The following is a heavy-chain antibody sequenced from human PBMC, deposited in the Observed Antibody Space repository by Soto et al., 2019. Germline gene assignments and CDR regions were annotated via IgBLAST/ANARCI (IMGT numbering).Heavy chain of an antibody. V-gene: IGHV4-39*01. CDR3: ARHPGYGLYYFDY. CDR2: IYYSGST. J-gene: IGHJ4*02. Sequence: SDTLSLTLNVSSGSISSYYCVGILQTPGKGLEWIGSIYYSGSTHYNPSLKSRVTISVDTSKNQFSLKLSSVTAADTAVYYCARHPGYGLYYFDYWGQGTLVTVSS. D-gene: IGHD5-18*01. CDR1: SGSISSYY.